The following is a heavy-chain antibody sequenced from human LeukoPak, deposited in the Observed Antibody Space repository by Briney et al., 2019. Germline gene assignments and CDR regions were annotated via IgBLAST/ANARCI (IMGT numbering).Heavy chain of an antibody. CDR2: IIPIFGTA. D-gene: IGHD6-19*01. V-gene: IGHV1-69*05. Sequence: GASVKVSCKASGGTFSSYAISWVRQAPGQGLEWMGGIIPIFGTANYAQKFQGRVTMTTDTSTSTAYMELRSLRSDDTAVYYCARDGFAFSSGWYGPFDYWGQGTLVTVSS. J-gene: IGHJ4*02. CDR3: ARDGFAFSSGWYGPFDY. CDR1: GGTFSSYA.